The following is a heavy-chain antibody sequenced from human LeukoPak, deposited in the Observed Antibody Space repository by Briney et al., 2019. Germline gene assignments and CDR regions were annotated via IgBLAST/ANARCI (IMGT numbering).Heavy chain of an antibody. CDR1: GYSFTSYW. V-gene: IGHV5-51*01. Sequence: GESLKISCKGSGYSFTSYWIGWVRQMPGKGLEWMGVIYPGDSDTRYSPSFQGQVTISADKSISTAYLQWSSLKASDTAMYYFARRGPIGAAGTLHYYMDVWGKGTTVTVSS. J-gene: IGHJ6*03. CDR2: IYPGDSDT. CDR3: ARRGPIGAAGTLHYYMDV. D-gene: IGHD6-13*01.